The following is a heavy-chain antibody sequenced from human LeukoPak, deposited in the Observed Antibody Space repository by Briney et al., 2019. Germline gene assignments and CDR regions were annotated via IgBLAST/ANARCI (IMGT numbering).Heavy chain of an antibody. J-gene: IGHJ6*02. CDR1: GYTFTSYA. CDR3: ARGDYYYYDSSGYYQAMTYHYGMDV. V-gene: IGHV7-4-1*01. D-gene: IGHD3-22*01. Sequence: ASVKVSCKASGYTFTSYAMNWVRQAPGQGLEWMGWINTNTGNPTYAQGFTGRFVFSLDTSVSTAYLQICSLKAEDTAVYYCARGDYYYYDSSGYYQAMTYHYGMDVWGQGTTVTVFS. CDR2: INTNTGNP.